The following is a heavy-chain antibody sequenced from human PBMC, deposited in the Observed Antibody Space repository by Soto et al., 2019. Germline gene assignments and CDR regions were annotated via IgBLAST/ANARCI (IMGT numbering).Heavy chain of an antibody. D-gene: IGHD5-12*01. J-gene: IGHJ3*02. Sequence: PGGSLRLSCAASGFAASGFAFNNYNMNWVRQAPGKGLEWVSSISSSGTYIYYADSVKGRFTVSRDNAENSLYLQLNRLRAEDTAVYYCARDDIVSSVGYAFDIWGQGTMVTVSS. CDR2: ISSSGTYI. CDR1: GFAFNNYN. V-gene: IGHV3-21*01. CDR3: ARDDIVSSVGYAFDI.